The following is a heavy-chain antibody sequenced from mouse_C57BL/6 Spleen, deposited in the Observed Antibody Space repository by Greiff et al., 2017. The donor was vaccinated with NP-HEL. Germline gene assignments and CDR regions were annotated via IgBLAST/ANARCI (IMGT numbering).Heavy chain of an antibody. D-gene: IGHD2-3*01. CDR1: GFNIKDYY. J-gene: IGHJ3*01. Sequence: EVQRVESGAELVKPGASVKLSCTASGFNIKDYYIHWVKQRTEQGLEWIGRIDPEDGETKYAPKFQGKATITADTSSNTAYLQLSSLTSEDTAVYYCARGDDGYFPSFAYWGQGTLVTVSA. CDR2: IDPEDGET. CDR3: ARGDDGYFPSFAY. V-gene: IGHV14-2*01.